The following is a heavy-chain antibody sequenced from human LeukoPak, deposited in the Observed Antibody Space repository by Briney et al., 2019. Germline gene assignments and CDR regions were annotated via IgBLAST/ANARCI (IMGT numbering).Heavy chain of an antibody. V-gene: IGHV4-59*01. J-gene: IGHJ4*02. D-gene: IGHD2/OR15-2a*01. CDR2: IYYSGST. CDR3: AREGAFYYFDY. Sequence: SETLSVTCTVSGGSISSYYWSWIRQPPGKGLEWIGYIYYSGSTNYNPSLKSRVTISVDASKNQFSLKLSSVTAADTAVYYCAREGAFYYFDYWGQGTLVTVSS. CDR1: GGSISSYY.